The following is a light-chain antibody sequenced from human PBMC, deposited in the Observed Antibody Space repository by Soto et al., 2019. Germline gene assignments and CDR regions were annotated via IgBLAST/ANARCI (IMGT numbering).Light chain of an antibody. CDR1: KSISSW. CDR3: LQHYSYPWT. Sequence: DIQMTQSPSTPAATVGDRVPITCRASKSISSWLAWYQQKPGKAPKLLIYKASSLESGVPSRFSGSGSGTEFTLTISSLQPEDFATYSCLQHYSYPWTFGQGTKVDIK. CDR2: KAS. V-gene: IGKV1-5*03. J-gene: IGKJ1*01.